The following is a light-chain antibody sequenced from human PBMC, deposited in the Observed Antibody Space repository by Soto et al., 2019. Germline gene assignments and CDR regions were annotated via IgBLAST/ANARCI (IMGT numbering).Light chain of an antibody. CDR2: VNS. CDR3: SSYTSSDTPDV. J-gene: IGLJ1*01. CDR1: SSDVGDYKY. Sequence: QSALTQPASVSGSPGQSITISCTGTSSDVGDYKYVSWYQQHPDKAPKLIIFVNSNRPSGISNRFSASKSGNTASLTISGLQAEDEADYYYSSYTSSDTPDVFGTGTKVTVL. V-gene: IGLV2-14*01.